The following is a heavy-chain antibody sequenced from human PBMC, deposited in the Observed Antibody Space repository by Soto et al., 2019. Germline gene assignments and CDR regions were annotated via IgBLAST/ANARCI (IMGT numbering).Heavy chain of an antibody. CDR2: IKSKTDGGTT. CDR3: TTDLGYSGYDLSRDV. V-gene: IGHV3-15*07. Sequence: GGALRLSCAASGFTFRNAWMDVGRQAPGKGLEWVGRIKSKTDGGTTDYAAPVKGRFTISRDDSKNTLYLQMNSLKTEDTAVYYCTTDLGYSGYDLSRDVWGQGTTVTVSS. J-gene: IGHJ6*02. D-gene: IGHD5-12*01. CDR1: GFTFRNAW.